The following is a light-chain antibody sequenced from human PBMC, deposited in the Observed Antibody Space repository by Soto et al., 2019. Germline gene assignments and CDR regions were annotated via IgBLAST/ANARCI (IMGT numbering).Light chain of an antibody. Sequence: DIQMTQSPSSVCASVGDTVAITCRASQGVSSRLAWYQQKPGTAPKVLISVASSLQSGVPSRFSGSGSGTDFTLTISSLQPEDFATYYCQQTNSFPLTFGGGTKVEIK. CDR3: QQTNSFPLT. CDR1: QGVSSR. V-gene: IGKV1-12*01. CDR2: VAS. J-gene: IGKJ4*02.